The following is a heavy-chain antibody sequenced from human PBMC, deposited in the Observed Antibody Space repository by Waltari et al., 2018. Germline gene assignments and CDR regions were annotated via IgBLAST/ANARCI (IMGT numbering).Heavy chain of an antibody. D-gene: IGHD6-13*01. CDR3: ARGRKAAAGTGYFDL. J-gene: IGHJ2*01. CDR1: GGSFSGYY. CDR2: INHSGST. Sequence: QVQLQQWGAGLLKPSETLSLTCAVYGGSFSGYYWSWIRQPPGKGLEWIGEINHSGSTNYNPSLKSRVTISVDTSKNQFSLKLSSVTAADTAVYYCARGRKAAAGTGYFDLWGRGTLVTVSS. V-gene: IGHV4-34*01.